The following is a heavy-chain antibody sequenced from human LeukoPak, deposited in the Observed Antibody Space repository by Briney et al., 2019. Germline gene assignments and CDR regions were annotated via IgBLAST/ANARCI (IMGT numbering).Heavy chain of an antibody. CDR2: IYYSGST. V-gene: IGHV4-59*01. D-gene: IGHD3-3*01. J-gene: IGHJ4*02. CDR3: ARDLARGRSGLDY. Sequence: PSETLSLTCTVSGGSISSYYWSWIRQPPGKGLEWIGYIYYSGSTNYNPSLKSRVTISVDTSKNQFSLKLSSVNAADTAVYYCARDLARGRSGLDYWGQGTLVTVSS. CDR1: GGSISSYY.